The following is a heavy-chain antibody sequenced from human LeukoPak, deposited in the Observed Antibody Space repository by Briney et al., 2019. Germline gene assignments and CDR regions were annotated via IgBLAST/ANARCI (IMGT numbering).Heavy chain of an antibody. Sequence: SETLSLTCTVSGGSISGGSYYWSWIRQPAGKGLEWLGHIYTSGSTNYNPSLKSRVTISVDTSKNQFSLKLSSVTAADTAVYYCARALPYDAFDIWGQGTMVTVSS. V-gene: IGHV4-61*09. CDR2: IYTSGST. CDR1: GGSISGGSYY. CDR3: ARALPYDAFDI. J-gene: IGHJ3*02.